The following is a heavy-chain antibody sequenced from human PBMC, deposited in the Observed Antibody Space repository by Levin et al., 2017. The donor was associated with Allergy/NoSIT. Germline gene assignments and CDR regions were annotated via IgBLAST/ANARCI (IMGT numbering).Heavy chain of an antibody. J-gene: IGHJ5*02. CDR3: ARGDNDSGWNH. V-gene: IGHV3-23*01. CDR2: ISGSGGST. D-gene: IGHD6-19*01. Sequence: ETLSLTCAASGFTFSSFAMSWVRQAPGKGLEWVSAISGSGGSTYYADSVRGRFTISRDNSKNTLYLQMNSLRAEDTAIYYCARGDNDSGWNHWGQGTPVTVSS. CDR1: GFTFSSFA.